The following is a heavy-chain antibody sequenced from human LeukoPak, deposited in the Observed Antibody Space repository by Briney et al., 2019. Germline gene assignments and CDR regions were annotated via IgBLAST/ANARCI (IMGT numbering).Heavy chain of an antibody. CDR2: ISYDGSNK. Sequence: GRSLRLSCAASGFTFSSYAMHWVRQAPGKGLEWVAVISYDGSNKYYADSVKGRFTISRDNSKNTLYLQMNSLRAEDTAVYYCARATGHNSDYWGQGTLVTVSS. J-gene: IGHJ4*02. D-gene: IGHD2-8*02. V-gene: IGHV3-30*04. CDR1: GFTFSSYA. CDR3: ARATGHNSDY.